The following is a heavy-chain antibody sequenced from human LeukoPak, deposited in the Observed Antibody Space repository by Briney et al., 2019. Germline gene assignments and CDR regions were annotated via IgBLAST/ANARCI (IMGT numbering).Heavy chain of an antibody. V-gene: IGHV3-53*01. D-gene: IGHD3-3*01. Sequence: PGGSLRLSCVASGFSVGSNYMNWVRQAPGKGLEWLSVIYSGDDGGGTYYADSVKGRFTISRDNSKNTLFLQMNSLRTEDTAVYYCARGAFDWGQGTLVTVSS. CDR3: ARGAFD. CDR2: IYSGDDGGGT. J-gene: IGHJ4*02. CDR1: GFSVGSNY.